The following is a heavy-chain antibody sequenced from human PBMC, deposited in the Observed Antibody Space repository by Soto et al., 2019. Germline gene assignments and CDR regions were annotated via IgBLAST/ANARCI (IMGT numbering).Heavy chain of an antibody. J-gene: IGHJ3*02. CDR2: IDPSDSYT. Sequence: PGESLKISCKGSGYSFTSYWISWVRQMPGKGLEWMGRIDPSDSYTNYSPSFQGQVTISADKSISTAYLQWSSLKASDTAMYYCARHDIIAVAGTNAFDSWGQGTMVTVSS. D-gene: IGHD6-19*01. V-gene: IGHV5-10-1*04. CDR1: GYSFTSYW. CDR3: ARHDIIAVAGTNAFDS.